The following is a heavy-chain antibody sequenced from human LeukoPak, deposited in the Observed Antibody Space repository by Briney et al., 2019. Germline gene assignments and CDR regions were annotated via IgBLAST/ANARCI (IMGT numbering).Heavy chain of an antibody. J-gene: IGHJ5*02. CDR1: GGSISSYY. V-gene: IGHV4-4*07. D-gene: IGHD3-22*01. CDR2: MHTSGNT. CDR3: ARDQPEAVTYYYDYNGYYWFDP. Sequence: SETLSLTCTVSGGSISSYYWSWIRQPAGKGLEWIGRMHTSGNTNYNPSLKSRVTMSVDTSKNQFSLKLSSVTAADTAVYYCARDQPEAVTYYYDYNGYYWFDPWGQGTLVTVSS.